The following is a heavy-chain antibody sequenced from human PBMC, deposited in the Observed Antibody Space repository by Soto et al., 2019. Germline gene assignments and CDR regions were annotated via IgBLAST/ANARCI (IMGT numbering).Heavy chain of an antibody. CDR3: VRGGYVHAFDY. V-gene: IGHV4-59*01. J-gene: IGHJ4*02. Sequence: PSETLSLTCTVSGGSISYYYWGWIRQPPGKGLEWIGSIYYSGNTHYNPSLKSRVTISVYTSMNQFSLNLDSVTAVDSAVYYCVRGGYVHAFDYWGQGALVTVSS. D-gene: IGHD5-12*01. CDR2: IYYSGNT. CDR1: GGSISYYY.